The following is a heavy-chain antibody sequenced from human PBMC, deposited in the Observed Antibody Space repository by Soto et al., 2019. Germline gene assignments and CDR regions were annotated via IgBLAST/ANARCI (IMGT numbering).Heavy chain of an antibody. V-gene: IGHV1-69*12. J-gene: IGHJ3*02. CDR1: GCTFSNYA. CDR3: ARSQVVVNSFDI. CDR2: IIPISGTE. Sequence: QVQLVQSGAEVQKPGSSVKVSCKASGCTFSNYAISWVRLAPGQGLEWMGGIIPISGTENYAQKFQGRVTITADESTSTAYMELSSLRSEDTAVYYCARSQVVVNSFDIWGQGTMVTVSS. D-gene: IGHD3-22*01.